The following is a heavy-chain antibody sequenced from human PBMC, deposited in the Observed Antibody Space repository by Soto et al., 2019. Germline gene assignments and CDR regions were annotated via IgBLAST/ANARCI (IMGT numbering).Heavy chain of an antibody. Sequence: PSETLSLTCALSGYSISAVGSSWSWIRQPPGGGLEWIGYIYNSRTTSYNTSPTTRLALSLDRSNNRFSLTLHSVTAADTAVYYCARGDFYYGSGNYQNLMFDRWGQGTKVTVSS. V-gene: IGHV4-30-2*01. CDR2: IYNSRTT. D-gene: IGHD3-10*01. J-gene: IGHJ6*02. CDR1: GYSISAVGSS. CDR3: ARGDFYYGSGNYQNLMFDR.